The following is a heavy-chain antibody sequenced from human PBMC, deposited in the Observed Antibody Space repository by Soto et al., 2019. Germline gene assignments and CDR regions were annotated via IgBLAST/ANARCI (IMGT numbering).Heavy chain of an antibody. V-gene: IGHV4-31*03. CDR1: GGSISSGRYY. D-gene: IGHD2-15*01. CDR2: IYYSGST. CDR3: ARAEYCSGGSCYWAFDY. J-gene: IGHJ4*02. Sequence: QVQLQESGPGLVKPSQTLSLTCTVSGGSISSGRYYWSWIRQHPGKGLEWIGYIYYSGSTYYNPSLKSRVTISVDTSKNQCSLKLRYVTAADTAIYYCARAEYCSGGSCYWAFDYWGQGTLVTVSS.